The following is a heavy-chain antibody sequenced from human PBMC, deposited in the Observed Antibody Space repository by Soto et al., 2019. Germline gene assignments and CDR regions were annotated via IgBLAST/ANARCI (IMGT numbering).Heavy chain of an antibody. CDR2: IIPIFGTA. J-gene: IGHJ1*01. D-gene: IGHD1-26*01. CDR3: ERDAVRGSMWTFQH. Sequence: QVQLVQSGAEVKKPGSSVKVSCKASGGTFSSYAISWVRQAPGQGLEWMGGIIPIFGTANYAQKFQGRVTITADKSTSTAYMELSSLRAEDTAVYYCERDAVRGSMWTFQHWGQGTLVTVSS. CDR1: GGTFSSYA. V-gene: IGHV1-69*06.